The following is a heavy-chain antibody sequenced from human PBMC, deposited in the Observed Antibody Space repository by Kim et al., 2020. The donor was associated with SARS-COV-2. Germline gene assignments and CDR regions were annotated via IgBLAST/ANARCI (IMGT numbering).Heavy chain of an antibody. V-gene: IGHV3-23*01. Sequence: YEKGRFPTSRDDPKNTLYLQMNSLRAEDTAVYYCARTIVRAFDYWGQGALVTVSS. D-gene: IGHD1-26*01. CDR3: ARTIVRAFDY. J-gene: IGHJ4*02.